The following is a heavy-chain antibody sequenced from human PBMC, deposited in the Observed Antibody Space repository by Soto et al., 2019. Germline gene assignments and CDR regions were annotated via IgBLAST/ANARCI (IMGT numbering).Heavy chain of an antibody. D-gene: IGHD1-26*01. CDR3: AKDLGALDYGMDV. CDR1: GFTFDDYA. V-gene: IGHV3-9*01. J-gene: IGHJ6*02. Sequence: DVQLVESGGGLVQPGRSLRLSCAASGFTFDDYAMQRVRQAPAKGLEWVSGISWNSGSIGYADSVKGRFTISRDNAKNSLYLPMNSLRAEDTALYYCAKDLGALDYGMDVWGQGTTVTVSS. CDR2: ISWNSGSI.